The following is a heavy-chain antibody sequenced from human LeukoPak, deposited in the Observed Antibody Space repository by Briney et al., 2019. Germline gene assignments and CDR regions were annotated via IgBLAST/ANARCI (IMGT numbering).Heavy chain of an antibody. D-gene: IGHD6-13*01. CDR3: ARGRSSSIGYPGIAAAGSLPYYYYGMDV. CDR2: IYYSGST. V-gene: IGHV4-31*03. Sequence: SQTLSLTCTVSGGSISSGGYYWSWIRQHPGKGLEWIGYIYYSGSTYYNPSLKSRVTISVDTSKNQFSLKLSSVTAADTAVYYCARGRSSSIGYPGIAAAGSLPYYYYGMDVWGQGTTVTVSS. J-gene: IGHJ6*02. CDR1: GGSISSGGYY.